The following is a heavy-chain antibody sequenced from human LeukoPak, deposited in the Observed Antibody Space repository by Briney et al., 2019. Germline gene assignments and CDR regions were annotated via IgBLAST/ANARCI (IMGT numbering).Heavy chain of an antibody. CDR2: IYSDGYT. V-gene: IGHV3-53*01. J-gene: IGHJ4*02. Sequence: GGSLRLSCAASGFTVSGNYMSWVRQAPEKGLEWVSVIYSDGYTYYADSVKGRFTISRDNAKSTVYLQMNSLRAEDTAVYYCARDGSWPKTFDHWGQGTLVTVSS. D-gene: IGHD6-13*01. CDR1: GFTVSGNY. CDR3: ARDGSWPKTFDH.